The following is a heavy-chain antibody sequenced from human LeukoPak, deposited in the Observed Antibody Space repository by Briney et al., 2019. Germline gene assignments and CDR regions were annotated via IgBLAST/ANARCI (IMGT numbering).Heavy chain of an antibody. CDR1: GFTFSSYA. CDR2: ISGSGGST. Sequence: GGSLRLSCAASGFTFSSYAMSWVRQAPGKGLEWVSAISGSGGSTYYADSVKGRFTISRDNSKNTLYLQMNSLRAEDTAVYYCAKESSYDFWSGYLLPYGMDVWGQGTTVTVSS. J-gene: IGHJ6*02. CDR3: AKESSYDFWSGYLLPYGMDV. D-gene: IGHD3-3*01. V-gene: IGHV3-23*01.